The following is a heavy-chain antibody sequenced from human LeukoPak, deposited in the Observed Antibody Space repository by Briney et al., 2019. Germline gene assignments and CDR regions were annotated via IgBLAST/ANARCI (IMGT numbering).Heavy chain of an antibody. CDR1: GYTFTGYY. CDR2: INPNSGGT. D-gene: IGHD6-19*01. Sequence: APVKVSCKASGYTFTGYYMHWVRQAPGQGLEWMGWINPNSGGTNYAQKFQGRVTMTRDTSISTAYMELSRLRSDDTAVYYCARARIAVNWFDPWGQGTLVTVSS. J-gene: IGHJ5*02. CDR3: ARARIAVNWFDP. V-gene: IGHV1-2*02.